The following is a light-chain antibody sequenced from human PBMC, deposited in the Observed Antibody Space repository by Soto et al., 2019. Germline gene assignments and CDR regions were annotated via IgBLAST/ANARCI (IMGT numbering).Light chain of an antibody. CDR1: QDINNY. CDR3: QQYDNHNLTDT. Sequence: DIQMTQSPSSLSASVGDRVTITCQASQDINNYLNWYQQKPGKAPKLLIYDASNLETGVPSRFSGSGSGTDFTFTISSLQPEDIATYYCQQYDNHNLTDTFGGGTKVDTK. J-gene: IGKJ4*01. V-gene: IGKV1-33*01. CDR2: DAS.